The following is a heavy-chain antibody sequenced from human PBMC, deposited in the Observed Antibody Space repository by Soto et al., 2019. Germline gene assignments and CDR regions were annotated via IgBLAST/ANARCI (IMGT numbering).Heavy chain of an antibody. CDR2: IYYSGST. J-gene: IGHJ1*01. V-gene: IGHV4-31*03. D-gene: IGHD4-17*01. Sequence: QVQLQESGPGLVKPSQTLSLTCTVSGGSISSGGYYWSWIRQHPGKGLEWIGYIYYSGSTYYNPSLKSRVTISVDTSKNQFSLKLSSVTAADTAVYYCARDSRDYPDTEYFQHWGQGTLVTVSS. CDR3: ARDSRDYPDTEYFQH. CDR1: GGSISSGGYY.